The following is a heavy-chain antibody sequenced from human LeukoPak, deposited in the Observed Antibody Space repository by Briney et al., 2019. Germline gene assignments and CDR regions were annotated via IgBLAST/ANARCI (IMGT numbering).Heavy chain of an antibody. CDR1: GFPFSSYW. CDR2: IKQDGSDK. V-gene: IGHV3-7*01. J-gene: IGHJ4*02. CDR3: ARLTGTTGFDY. Sequence: PGGSLRPSCAASGFPFSSYWMSWVRQAPGKGLEWVANIKQDGSDKYYVDSVKGRFTITRDNAKNSLYLQVNSLRADDTAVYYCARLTGTTGFDYWGQGTLVTVSS. D-gene: IGHD1-1*01.